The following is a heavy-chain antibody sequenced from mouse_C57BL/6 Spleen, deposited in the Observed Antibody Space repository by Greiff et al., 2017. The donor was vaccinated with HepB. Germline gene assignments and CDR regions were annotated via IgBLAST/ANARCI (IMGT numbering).Heavy chain of an antibody. CDR1: GFNIKDYY. CDR2: IDPEDGDT. Sequence: VQLQQSGAELVRPGASVKLSCTASGFNIKDYYMHWVKQRPEQGLEWIGRIDPEDGDTEYAPKFQGKATMTADTSSNTAYLQLSSLTSEDTAVYYWTTYTVVASYYYAMDYWGQGTSGTVSS. J-gene: IGHJ4*01. V-gene: IGHV14-1*01. D-gene: IGHD1-1*01. CDR3: TTYTVVASYYYAMDY.